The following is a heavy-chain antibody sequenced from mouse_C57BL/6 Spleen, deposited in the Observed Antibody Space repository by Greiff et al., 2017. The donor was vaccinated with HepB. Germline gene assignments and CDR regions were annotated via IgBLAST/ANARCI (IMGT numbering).Heavy chain of an antibody. V-gene: IGHV5-4*01. Sequence: EVQLVESGGGLVKPGGSLKLSCAASGFTFSSYAMSWVRQTPEKRLEWVATISDGGSYTYYPDNVKGRFTISRDNAKNNLYLQMSHLKSEDTAMYYCARASNYWYFDVWGTGTTVTVSS. CDR1: GFTFSSYA. CDR2: ISDGGSYT. CDR3: ARASNYWYFDV. J-gene: IGHJ1*03. D-gene: IGHD2-10*02.